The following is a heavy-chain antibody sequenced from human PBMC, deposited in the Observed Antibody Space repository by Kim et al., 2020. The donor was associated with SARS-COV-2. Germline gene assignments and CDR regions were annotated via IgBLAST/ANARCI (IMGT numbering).Heavy chain of an antibody. J-gene: IGHJ4*02. Sequence: STNYNPSLKSGLTISMDTSKNHLALKLDAVTAADTAVYYCARGVITTGFDYWGQGTLVTVSS. V-gene: IGHV4-34*01. D-gene: IGHD3-22*01. CDR2: ST. CDR3: ARGVITTGFDY.